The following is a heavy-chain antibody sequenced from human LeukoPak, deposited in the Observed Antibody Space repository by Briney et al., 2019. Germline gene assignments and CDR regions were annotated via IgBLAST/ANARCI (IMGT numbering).Heavy chain of an antibody. V-gene: IGHV4-34*01. CDR3: ARGGPYQELDY. CDR2: INHSGST. Sequence: SETLSLTCAVYGGSFSGYYWSWIRQPPGKGLEWIGEINHSGSTSYNPSLKSRVTISVDTSKNQFSLKLSSVTAADTAVYYCARGGPYQELDYWGQGTLVTVSS. D-gene: IGHD2-2*01. J-gene: IGHJ4*02. CDR1: GGSFSGYY.